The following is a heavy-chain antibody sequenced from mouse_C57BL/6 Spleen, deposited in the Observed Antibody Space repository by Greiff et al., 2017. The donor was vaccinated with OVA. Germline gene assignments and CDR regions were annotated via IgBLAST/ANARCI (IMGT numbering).Heavy chain of an antibody. CDR3: ARAGTAQAYFAY. Sequence: VKLMESGAELVKPGASVKISCKASGYAFSSYWMNWVKQRPGKGLEWIGQIYPGDGDTNYNGKFKGKATLTADKSSSTAYMQLSSLTSEDSAVYFCARAGTAQAYFAYWGQGTLVTVSA. V-gene: IGHV1-80*01. D-gene: IGHD3-2*02. CDR2: IYPGDGDT. J-gene: IGHJ3*01. CDR1: GYAFSSYW.